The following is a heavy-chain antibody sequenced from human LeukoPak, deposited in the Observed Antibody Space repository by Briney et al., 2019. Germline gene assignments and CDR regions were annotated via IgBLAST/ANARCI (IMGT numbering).Heavy chain of an antibody. CDR1: GGSISSYY. Sequence: PSETLSLTCTVSGGSISSYYWSWIRQPPGKGLEWIGYIYYSGSTNYNPSLKSRVTISVDTSKNQFSLKPSSVTAADTAVYYCARTVVPAATPGFDPWGQGTLVTVSS. CDR3: ARTVVPAATPGFDP. D-gene: IGHD2-2*01. J-gene: IGHJ5*02. CDR2: IYYSGST. V-gene: IGHV4-59*01.